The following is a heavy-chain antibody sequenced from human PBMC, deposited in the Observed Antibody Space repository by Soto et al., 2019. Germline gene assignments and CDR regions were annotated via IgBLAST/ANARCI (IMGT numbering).Heavy chain of an antibody. CDR3: VKGHRGYSYGWY. D-gene: IGHD5-18*01. J-gene: IGHJ4*02. CDR2: ISSNGGST. CDR1: GFTFWNYW. V-gene: IGHV3-64D*08. Sequence: GGSLKISCAASGFTFWNYWMDSVRQAPGKGLEYVSAISSNGGSTYYADSVKGRFTISRDNSKNTLYLQMSSLRAEDTAVYYCVKGHRGYSYGWYWGQGTLVTVSS.